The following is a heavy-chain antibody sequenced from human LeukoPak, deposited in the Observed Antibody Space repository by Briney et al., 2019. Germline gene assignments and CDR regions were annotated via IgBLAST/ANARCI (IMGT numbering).Heavy chain of an antibody. V-gene: IGHV1-69*06. Sequence: SVKVSCKASGGTFSSYAISWVRQAPGQGLEWMGGIIPIFGTANYAQKFQGRVTITADKSTSTAYMELSSLRSEDTAVYYCARGNLDLYYYVWGSYPDWFDPWGQGTLVTVSS. CDR1: GGTFSSYA. D-gene: IGHD3-16*02. CDR3: ARGNLDLYYYVWGSYPDWFDP. CDR2: IIPIFGTA. J-gene: IGHJ5*02.